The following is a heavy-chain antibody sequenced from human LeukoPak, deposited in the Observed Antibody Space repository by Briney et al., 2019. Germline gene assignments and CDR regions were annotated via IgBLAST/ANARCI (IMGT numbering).Heavy chain of an antibody. V-gene: IGHV3-53*01. Sequence: PGGSLRLSCAPSGFTVSSTYMSWVRQAPGKGLEWVSVIYSGGGTYYADSVKGRFTISRDNSKNMLYLQVNSLRAEDTAVYYCARRYSYGSFDYWGQGTLVTVSS. CDR2: IYSGGGT. CDR1: GFTVSSTY. D-gene: IGHD5-18*01. J-gene: IGHJ4*02. CDR3: ARRYSYGSFDY.